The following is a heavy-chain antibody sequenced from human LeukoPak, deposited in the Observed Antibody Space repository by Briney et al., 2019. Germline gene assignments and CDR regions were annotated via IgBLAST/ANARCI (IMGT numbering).Heavy chain of an antibody. D-gene: IGHD5-18*01. CDR3: AREGINGYSHFDS. CDR1: GGTFRGYG. CDR2: SIPMFGTT. Sequence: SVKVSCKASGGTFRGYGIYWVRQAPGQGLECMGGSIPMFGTTNYAQKFRGRVTITTDDSTSTAYMELSSLASEDTAMYYCAREGINGYSHFDSWGQGTLVTVSS. J-gene: IGHJ4*02. V-gene: IGHV1-69*05.